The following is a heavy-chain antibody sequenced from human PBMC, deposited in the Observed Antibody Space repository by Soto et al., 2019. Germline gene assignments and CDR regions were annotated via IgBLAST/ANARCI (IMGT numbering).Heavy chain of an antibody. CDR1: RGSISTYY. J-gene: IGHJ6*02. Sequence: SETLSLTCTVSRGSISTYYWSWIRQPPGKGLECIGYIYYNGNTNYNPSLKSRVTISVDTSKNQFTLNLSSVTAADTAVYYCARGFLTEYSSTRDGMDVWGQGTTVTVPS. CDR2: IYYNGNT. D-gene: IGHD6-6*01. CDR3: ARGFLTEYSSTRDGMDV. V-gene: IGHV4-59*12.